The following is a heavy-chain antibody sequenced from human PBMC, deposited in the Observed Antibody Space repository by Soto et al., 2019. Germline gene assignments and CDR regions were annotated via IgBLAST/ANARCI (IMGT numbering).Heavy chain of an antibody. CDR2: IYYSGST. CDR1: GGSISRCGYY. Sequence: PSETLSLTCTVSGGSISRCGYYWSWIRQHPGKGLEWIGYIYYSGSTYYNPSLKSRVTISVDTSKNQFSLKLSSVTAADTAVYYCARGFPLGVVGWFDPWGQGTLVTVSS. V-gene: IGHV4-31*03. CDR3: ARGFPLGVVGWFDP. J-gene: IGHJ5*02. D-gene: IGHD2-21*01.